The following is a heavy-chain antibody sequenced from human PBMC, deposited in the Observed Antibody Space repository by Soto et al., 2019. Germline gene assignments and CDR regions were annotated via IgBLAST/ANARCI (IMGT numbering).Heavy chain of an antibody. V-gene: IGHV4-39*01. CDR1: GGSISSSSYY. J-gene: IGHJ5*02. D-gene: IGHD6-13*01. CDR2: IYYSGST. Sequence: KTSETLSLTCTVSGGSISSSSYYWGWIRQPPGKGLEWIGSIYYSGSTYYNPSLKSRVTISVDTSKNQFSLKLSSVTAADTAVYYCARHWDSSSWFNWFDPWGQGTLVTVSS. CDR3: ARHWDSSSWFNWFDP.